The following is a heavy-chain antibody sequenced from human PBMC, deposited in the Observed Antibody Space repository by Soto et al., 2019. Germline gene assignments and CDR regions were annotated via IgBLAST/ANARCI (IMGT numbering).Heavy chain of an antibody. V-gene: IGHV1-2*04. Sequence: ASVKVSCKASGYTFTGYYMHWVRQAPGQGLEWMGWINPNSGGTNYAQKFQGWVTMTRDTSISTAYMELSRLRSDDTAVYYCARGSPLKEYYDFWSGYAYGMDVWGQGTTVTVSS. CDR1: GYTFTGYY. CDR2: INPNSGGT. D-gene: IGHD3-3*01. CDR3: ARGSPLKEYYDFWSGYAYGMDV. J-gene: IGHJ6*02.